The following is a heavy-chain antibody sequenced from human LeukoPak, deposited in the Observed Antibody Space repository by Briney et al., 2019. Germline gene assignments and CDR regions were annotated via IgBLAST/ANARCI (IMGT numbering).Heavy chain of an antibody. J-gene: IGHJ4*02. CDR3: ARARYYDFWSGYYPFDY. CDR2: IIPIFGTA. CDR1: GGTFISYA. D-gene: IGHD3-3*01. V-gene: IGHV1-69*05. Sequence: SVKVSCKASGGTFISYAMSWVRQAPGQGREWMGRIIPIFGTANYAQKFQGRVTITTDESTSTAYMELSSLRSEDTAVYYCARARYYDFWSGYYPFDYWGQGTLVTVSS.